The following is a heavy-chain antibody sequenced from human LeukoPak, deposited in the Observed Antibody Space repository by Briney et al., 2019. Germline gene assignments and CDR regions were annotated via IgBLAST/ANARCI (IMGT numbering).Heavy chain of an antibody. CDR1: GFTFSSYA. Sequence: GGSLRLSCAASGFTFSSYAMVWVRQAPGKGLEWVAVISDEGSNEYYADSVKGRFTISRNNSKNTVYLQMNSLRADDTAVYYCARGQGGLIPAPIDYWGQGTLVTVSS. D-gene: IGHD2-2*01. CDR2: ISDEGSNE. CDR3: ARGQGGLIPAPIDY. J-gene: IGHJ4*02. V-gene: IGHV3-30-3*01.